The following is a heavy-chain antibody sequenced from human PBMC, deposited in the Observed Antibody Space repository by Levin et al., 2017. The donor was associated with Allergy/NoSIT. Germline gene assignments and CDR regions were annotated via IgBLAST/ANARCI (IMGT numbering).Heavy chain of an antibody. D-gene: IGHD6-13*01. J-gene: IGHJ5*02. CDR3: ARDPSSWYDGWFDP. V-gene: IGHV3-11*01. CDR2: ISSSGSTI. CDR1: GFTFSDYY. Sequence: GGSLRLSCAASGFTFSDYYMSWIRQAPGKGLEWVSYISSSGSTIYYADSVKGRFTISRDNAKNSLYLQMNSLRAEDTAVYYCARDPSSWYDGWFDPWGQGTLVTVSS.